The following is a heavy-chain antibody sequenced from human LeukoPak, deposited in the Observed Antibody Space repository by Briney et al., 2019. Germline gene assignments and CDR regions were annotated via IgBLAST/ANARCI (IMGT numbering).Heavy chain of an antibody. V-gene: IGHV1-18*01. D-gene: IGHD1-26*01. CDR1: GYTFTNYG. CDR3: ARDSGSDSYYGMDV. Sequence: ASVKVSCEASGYTFTNYGVTWVRQAPGQGLEWIGWISAYNGDTNYAQKVQGRVTLTTDTSTSTAYMELRSLLSDDTAVYYCARDSGSDSYYGMDVWGQGTTVTVSS. CDR2: ISAYNGDT. J-gene: IGHJ6*02.